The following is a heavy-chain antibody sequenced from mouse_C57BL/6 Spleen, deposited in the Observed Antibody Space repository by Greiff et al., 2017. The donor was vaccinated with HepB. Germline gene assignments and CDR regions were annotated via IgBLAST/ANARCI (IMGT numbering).Heavy chain of an antibody. D-gene: IGHD1-1*01. V-gene: IGHV5-4*01. CDR2: ISDGGSYT. J-gene: IGHJ1*03. CDR3: ARGVDYGSRPWYFDV. Sequence: EVQLVESGGGLVKPGGSLKLSCAASGFTFSSYAMSWVRQTPEKRLEWVATISDGGSYTYYPDNVKGRFTISRDNAKNNLYLQMSHLKSEDTAMYYCARGVDYGSRPWYFDVWGTGTTVTVSS. CDR1: GFTFSSYA.